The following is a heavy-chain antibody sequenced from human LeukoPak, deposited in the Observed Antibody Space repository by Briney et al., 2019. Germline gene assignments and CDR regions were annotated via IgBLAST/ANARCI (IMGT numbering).Heavy chain of an antibody. J-gene: IGHJ4*02. V-gene: IGHV3-30*18. Sequence: LTGASLRLSCAPSAFTFSSYGIQWVRQAPGKWLEWVAAISYDEGNKYYADSVKGRFTISRDNSKNTLYLQMNSLRPEDTAVYYCAKDRKWERRQPIGYFDYWGQGTLVTVSS. CDR3: AKDRKWERRQPIGYFDY. CDR1: AFTFSSYG. D-gene: IGHD1-26*01. CDR2: ISYDEGNK.